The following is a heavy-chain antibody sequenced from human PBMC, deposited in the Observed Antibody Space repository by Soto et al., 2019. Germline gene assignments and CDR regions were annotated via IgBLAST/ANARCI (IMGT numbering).Heavy chain of an antibody. Sequence: SETLSLTCTVSGGSVSNDNFYWSWIRQPPGKGLEWIGHIYFTGSTNYNPSLKSRVTMSLDTSRNQFSLKLSSVTAADTAVYYCTRGPPRVQWFDPWGLGTLVTVSS. J-gene: IGHJ5*02. CDR1: GGSVSNDNFY. CDR2: IYFTGST. V-gene: IGHV4-61*01. CDR3: TRGPPRVQWFDP.